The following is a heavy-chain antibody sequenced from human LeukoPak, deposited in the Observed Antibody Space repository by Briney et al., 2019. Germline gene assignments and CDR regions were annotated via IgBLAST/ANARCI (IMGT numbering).Heavy chain of an antibody. CDR1: GGSISSSSYY. V-gene: IGHV4-39*07. CDR3: ARYGSGSYPLDY. CDR2: IYYSGST. Sequence: PSETLSLTCTVSGGSISSSSYYWGWIRQPPGKGLEWIGSIYYSGSTYYNPSLKSRVTISVDTSKNQFSLKLSSVTAADTAVYYCARYGSGSYPLDYWGQGTLVTVSS. D-gene: IGHD3-10*01. J-gene: IGHJ4*02.